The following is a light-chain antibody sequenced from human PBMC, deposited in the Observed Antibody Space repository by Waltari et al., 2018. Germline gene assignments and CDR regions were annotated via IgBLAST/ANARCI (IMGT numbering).Light chain of an antibody. CDR3: QHYVRFPVT. V-gene: IGKV3-20*01. J-gene: IGKJ1*01. CDR1: QSFTRY. CDR2: DAS. Sequence: EIVLTQSPGTLSLSPGERATLSCRASQSFTRYLAWYQHKPGQAPRLLIYDASTRAAGIADRFSGSGFGTDFTLTISRLEPEDSAVYYCQHYVRFPVTFGQGTKVEIK.